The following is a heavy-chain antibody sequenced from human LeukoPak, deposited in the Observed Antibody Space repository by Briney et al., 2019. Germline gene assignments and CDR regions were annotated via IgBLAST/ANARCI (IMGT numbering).Heavy chain of an antibody. V-gene: IGHV1-2*02. Sequence: ASVKVSCKASGYTFTGYYMHWVRQAPGQGLEWRGWINPNSCGTTYAQKFQRRVTMPRDTSISTAYMELSRLRSDDTAVYYCARTRVYGDSKGPYFDYWGQGTLVTVSS. J-gene: IGHJ4*02. CDR1: GYTFTGYY. D-gene: IGHD4-17*01. CDR3: ARTRVYGDSKGPYFDY. CDR2: INPNSCGT.